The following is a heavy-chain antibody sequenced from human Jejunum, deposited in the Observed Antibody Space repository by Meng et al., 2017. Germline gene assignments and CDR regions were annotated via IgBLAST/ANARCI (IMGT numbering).Heavy chain of an antibody. V-gene: IGHV3-7*01. J-gene: IGHJ4*02. CDR3: ARDRSLAS. CDR1: GFIFSSYW. Sequence: GESLKISCAASGFIFSSYWMSWVRQAPGKGLEWVANIKQDGSEKYYVDSVKGRFTISRDNAKNSLYLQMNSLRAEDTAVYYCARDRSLASWGQGTLVT. CDR2: IKQDGSEK. D-gene: IGHD1-14*01.